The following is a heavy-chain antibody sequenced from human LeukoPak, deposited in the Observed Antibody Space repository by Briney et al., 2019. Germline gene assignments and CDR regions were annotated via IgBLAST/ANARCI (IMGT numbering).Heavy chain of an antibody. D-gene: IGHD6-19*01. CDR1: GFTFSSYS. CDR3: AKWMGSGGSPRYYYYYYGMDV. V-gene: IGHV3-23*01. Sequence: PGGSLRLSCAASGFTFSSYSMNWVRQAPGKGLEWVSAISGSGGSTYYADSVKGRFTISRDNSKNTLYLQMNSLRAEDTAVYYCAKWMGSGGSPRYYYYYYGMDVWGQGTTVTVSS. J-gene: IGHJ6*02. CDR2: ISGSGGST.